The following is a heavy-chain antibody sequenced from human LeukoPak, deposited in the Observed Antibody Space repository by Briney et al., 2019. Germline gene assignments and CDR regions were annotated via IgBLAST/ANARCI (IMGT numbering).Heavy chain of an antibody. CDR2: ISAYNGDT. J-gene: IGHJ6*02. Sequence: ASVKVSCKASGYTFNNYGFTWVRQAPGQGLEWMGWISAYNGDTNYAQKLQGRVTMTTDTSTSTAYMELRSLRSDDTAVYYCAGYSYYYGSGSYPDYYYYGMDVWGQGTTVTVSS. CDR3: AGYSYYYGSGSYPDYYYYGMDV. V-gene: IGHV1-18*01. CDR1: GYTFNNYG. D-gene: IGHD3-10*01.